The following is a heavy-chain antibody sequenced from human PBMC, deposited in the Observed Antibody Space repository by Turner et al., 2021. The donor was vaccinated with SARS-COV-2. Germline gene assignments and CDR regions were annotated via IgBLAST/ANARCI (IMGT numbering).Heavy chain of an antibody. Sequence: EVQLVESGGGLVQPGGSLRLSCAASGFTFSSYSMNWVRQAPVKGLEWVTYISSSSSTTYYADCVKGRFTISRENAKNSLYLKMNSLRAEDTAVYYCARDLGSIAVANWGQGTLVTVSS. CDR2: ISSSSSTT. J-gene: IGHJ4*02. CDR1: GFTFSSYS. CDR3: ARDLGSIAVAN. D-gene: IGHD6-19*01. V-gene: IGHV3-48*01.